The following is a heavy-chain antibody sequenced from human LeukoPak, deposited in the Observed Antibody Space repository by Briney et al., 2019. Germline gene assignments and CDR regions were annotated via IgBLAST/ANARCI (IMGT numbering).Heavy chain of an antibody. CDR2: INPSGGST. CDR3: ARDVDNWNDVGNYYFGY. Sequence: ASVKVSCKAFGYTFTSYFMHWARQAPGQGLEWMGIINPSGGSTTYAQKFQGRVTMTRDTSTSTVYMELSSLRSEDTAVYYCARDVDNWNDVGNYYFGYWGQGTLVTVSS. V-gene: IGHV1-46*03. J-gene: IGHJ4*02. CDR1: GYTFTSYF. D-gene: IGHD1-20*01.